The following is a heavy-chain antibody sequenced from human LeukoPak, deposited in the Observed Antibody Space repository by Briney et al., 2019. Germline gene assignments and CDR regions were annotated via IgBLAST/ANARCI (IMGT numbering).Heavy chain of an antibody. CDR3: ARVEQGTTVTTDFDYYYYMDV. CDR1: GGSFSVYH. CDR2: INHSGST. D-gene: IGHD4-17*01. V-gene: IGHV4-34*01. J-gene: IGHJ6*03. Sequence: SETLSLTCAVYGGSFSVYHWSWLRQPPGKGLEWIGEINHSGSTNYNPSLTSRVTISVDTSKNQFSLTLSSVTAADTAVYYCARVEQGTTVTTDFDYYYYMDVWGKGTTVTVSS.